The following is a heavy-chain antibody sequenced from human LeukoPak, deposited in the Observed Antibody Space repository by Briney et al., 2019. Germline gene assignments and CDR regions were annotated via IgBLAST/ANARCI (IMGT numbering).Heavy chain of an antibody. J-gene: IGHJ5*02. D-gene: IGHD1-26*01. CDR3: AAQGGSGSYLNWFDP. CDR2: IYHSGST. V-gene: IGHV4-30-2*01. Sequence: PSETLSLTCTVSGDSISSGNYYWSWIRQPPGRGLEWIGYIYHSGSTYYNPSLKSRVTVSVDRSKNQFSLNLNSMTAADTAVYYCAAQGGSGSYLNWFDPWGQGTLVTVSS. CDR1: GDSISSGNYY.